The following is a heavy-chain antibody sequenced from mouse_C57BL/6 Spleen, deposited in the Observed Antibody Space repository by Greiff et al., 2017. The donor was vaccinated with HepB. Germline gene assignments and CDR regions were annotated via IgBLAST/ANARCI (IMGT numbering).Heavy chain of an antibody. J-gene: IGHJ3*01. Sequence: EVKLVESGEGLVKPGGSLKLSCAASGFTFSSYAMSWVRQTPEKRLEWVAYISSGGDYIYYADTVKGRFTISRDNARNTLYLQMSSLKSEDTAMYYCTRGYDGYSFAYWGQGTLVTVSA. V-gene: IGHV5-9-1*02. CDR2: ISSGGDYI. CDR3: TRGYDGYSFAY. D-gene: IGHD2-3*01. CDR1: GFTFSSYA.